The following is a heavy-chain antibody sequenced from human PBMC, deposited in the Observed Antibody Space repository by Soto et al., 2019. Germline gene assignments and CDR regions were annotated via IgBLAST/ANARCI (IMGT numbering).Heavy chain of an antibody. J-gene: IGHJ4*02. CDR1: GGSISSSSYY. V-gene: IGHV4-39*01. CDR2: IYYSGST. Sequence: PSETLSLTCTVSGGSISSSSYYWGWIRQPPGKGLEWIGSIYYSGSTYYNPSLKSRVTISVDTSKNQFSLKLSSVTAADTAVYYCARHSLGYCSGGSCYFSKRFDYWGQGTLVTVSS. CDR3: ARHSLGYCSGGSCYFSKRFDY. D-gene: IGHD2-15*01.